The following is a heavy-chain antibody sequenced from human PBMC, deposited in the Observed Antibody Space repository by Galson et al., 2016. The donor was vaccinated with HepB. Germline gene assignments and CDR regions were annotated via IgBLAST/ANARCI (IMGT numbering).Heavy chain of an antibody. J-gene: IGHJ3*02. D-gene: IGHD3-10*01. CDR3: ASETSTVRGGLDI. CDR2: IWYDGSNK. V-gene: IGHV3-33*01. Sequence: SLRLSCAASGFTFSSYGMHWVRQAPGKGLEWVAVIWYDGSNKYYADSVKGRFTISRDNSKNTVYLQMNSLRDEDTAIYYCASETSTVRGGLDIWGQGTMVTVSS. CDR1: GFTFSSYG.